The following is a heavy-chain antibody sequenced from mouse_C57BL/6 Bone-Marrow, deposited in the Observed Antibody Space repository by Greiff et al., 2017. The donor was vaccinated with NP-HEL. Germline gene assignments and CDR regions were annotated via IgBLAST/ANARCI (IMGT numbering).Heavy chain of an antibody. V-gene: IGHV1-82*01. CDR1: GYAFSSSW. CDR2: IYPGDGDT. J-gene: IGHJ4*01. Sequence: QVQLQQSGPELVKPGASVKISCKASGYAFSSSWMNWVKQRPGKGLEWIGRIYPGDGDTNYNGKFTGKATLTADKSSSTSYMQLSSLKSEDSAVYFCASLYAMDYWGQGTSVTVSS. CDR3: ASLYAMDY.